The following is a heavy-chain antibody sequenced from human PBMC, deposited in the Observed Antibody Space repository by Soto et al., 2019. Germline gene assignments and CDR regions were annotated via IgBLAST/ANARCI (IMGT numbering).Heavy chain of an antibody. V-gene: IGHV4-59*01. J-gene: IGHJ3*02. CDR2: IYYSGRT. Sequence: SETLSLTCTVSGGSISSYYWSWIRQPPGKGLEWIGYIYYSGRTNYNPSLKSRVTISVDTSKNQFSLKLSSVTAADTAVYYCARDKDRSTHAFDIWGQGTMVTVSS. CDR3: ARDKDRSTHAFDI. CDR1: GGSISSYY.